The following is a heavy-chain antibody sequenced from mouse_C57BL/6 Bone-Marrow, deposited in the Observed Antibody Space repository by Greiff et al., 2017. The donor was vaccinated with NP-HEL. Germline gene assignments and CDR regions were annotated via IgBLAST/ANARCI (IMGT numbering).Heavy chain of an antibody. CDR3: ARATYYDYDGAMGY. V-gene: IGHV1-26*01. J-gene: IGHJ4*01. Sequence: VQLQQSGPELVKPGASVKISCKASGYTFTDYYVNWVKQSHGKSLEWIGDINPNNGGTSYNQKFKGKATLTVDKSSSTAYMELRSLTSEDSAVYYCARATYYDYDGAMGYWCQGTSVTVSS. CDR2: INPNNGGT. D-gene: IGHD2-4*01. CDR1: GYTFTDYY.